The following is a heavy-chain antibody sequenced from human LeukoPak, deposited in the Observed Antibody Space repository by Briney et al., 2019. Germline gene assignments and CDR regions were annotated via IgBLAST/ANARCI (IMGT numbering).Heavy chain of an antibody. D-gene: IGHD3-16*01. CDR2: IYHSGST. CDR3: ARDLIGGGSAGGYYFDY. Sequence: SETLSLTCTVSGGSISSSSYYWGWIRQPPGKGLEWFGTIYHSGSTYYNPSLKSRVTISVDTSKNQFSLKLSSVTAADTAVYYCARDLIGGGSAGGYYFDYWGQGTLVTVSS. V-gene: IGHV4-39*07. J-gene: IGHJ4*02. CDR1: GGSISSSSYY.